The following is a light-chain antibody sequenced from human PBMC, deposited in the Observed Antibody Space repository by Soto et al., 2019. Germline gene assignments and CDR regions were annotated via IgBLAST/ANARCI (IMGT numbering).Light chain of an antibody. CDR1: QSVRNNY. Sequence: EIVLTQSPGTLSLSPGERATLSCRASQSVRNNYLVRYQQRPGQPPRFLMYDVSTRAAGIPDRFSGSGSGTDFTLTISRLEPEDFAVYYCQQYGSTPLTFGGGTKVEIE. J-gene: IGKJ4*01. CDR2: DVS. V-gene: IGKV3-20*01. CDR3: QQYGSTPLT.